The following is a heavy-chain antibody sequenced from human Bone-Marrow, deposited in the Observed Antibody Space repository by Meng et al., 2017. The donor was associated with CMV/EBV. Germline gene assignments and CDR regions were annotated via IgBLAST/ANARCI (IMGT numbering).Heavy chain of an antibody. D-gene: IGHD3-22*01. Sequence: SQTLSLTCAISGDSVSSNSAAWNWIRQSPSRGLEWLGRTYYRSKWYNDYAVSVKSRITINPDTSKNQFSLQLNSVTPEDTAMYYCARDLYYYDSSGYYHPTLDYWGQGTLVTVSS. CDR2: TYYRSKWYN. V-gene: IGHV6-1*01. CDR1: GDSVSSNSAA. CDR3: ARDLYYYDSSGYYHPTLDY. J-gene: IGHJ4*02.